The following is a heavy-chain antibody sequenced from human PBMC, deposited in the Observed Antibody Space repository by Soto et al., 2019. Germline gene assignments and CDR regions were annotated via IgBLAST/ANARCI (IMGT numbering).Heavy chain of an antibody. J-gene: IGHJ4*02. D-gene: IGHD3-10*01. V-gene: IGHV4-34*02. CDR3: ARAPMVRGVPLDFDY. CDR1: GESFSGHY. CDR2: IEHGGST. Sequence: QVQLQQWGTRLLKPSETLSLTCAVFGESFSGHYWSWIRQTPGKGLEWIGEIEHGGSTNYNPSLNSRVGMSVDTTRKQFSLRLKSVIAADTAVYYCARAPMVRGVPLDFDYWGQGTLVTVSS.